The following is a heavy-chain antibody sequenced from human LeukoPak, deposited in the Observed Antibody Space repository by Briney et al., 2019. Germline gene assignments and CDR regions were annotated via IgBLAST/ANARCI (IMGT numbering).Heavy chain of an antibody. V-gene: IGHV3-30*02. J-gene: IGHJ4*01. CDR3: AKGYCTGTSCHGYFYFDY. CDR2: IRYDGSDK. D-gene: IGHD2-2*01. Sequence: GGSLRLSCAASGFTFSSYGMHWVRQAPGKGPEWVAFIRYDGSDKYYADSVKGRFTIFRDNSKSTLYLQINSLRAEDTAVYYCAKGYCTGTSCHGYFYFDYWGQGTLVTVSS. CDR1: GFTFSSYG.